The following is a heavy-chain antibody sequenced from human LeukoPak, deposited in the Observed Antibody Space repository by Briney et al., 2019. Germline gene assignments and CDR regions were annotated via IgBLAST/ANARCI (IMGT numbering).Heavy chain of an antibody. CDR2: IGPDGSVK. J-gene: IGHJ3*02. Sequence: GGSLRLSCAASGFPISNYWMSWVRQAPGKGLEWVASIGPDGSVKHYVDSVKGRFTISRDNAKNSLSLQMNSPRAEDTAVYFCAGLLGMVTTFDIWGQGTVVTVPS. D-gene: IGHD5-24*01. CDR1: GFPISNYW. V-gene: IGHV3-7*02. CDR3: AGLLGMVTTFDI.